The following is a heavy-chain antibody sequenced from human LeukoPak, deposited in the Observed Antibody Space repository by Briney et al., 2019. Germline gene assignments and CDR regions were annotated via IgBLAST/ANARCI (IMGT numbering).Heavy chain of an antibody. CDR3: ATRPRTNRGCYFDMDA. J-gene: IGHJ6*02. Sequence: ASVKVSCKASGGTFSSYAISWVRQAPGQGLEWMGRIIPILGIANYAQKFQGRVTITADASTTTAYMELSSLRSNDTAVYYCATRPRTNRGCYFDMDAWGQGTTVTVSS. V-gene: IGHV1-69*04. CDR2: IIPILGIA. CDR1: GGTFSSYA. D-gene: IGHD2-8*01.